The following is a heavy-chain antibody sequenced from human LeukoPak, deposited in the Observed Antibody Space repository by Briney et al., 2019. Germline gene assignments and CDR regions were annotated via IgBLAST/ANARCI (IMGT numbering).Heavy chain of an antibody. D-gene: IGHD2-15*01. V-gene: IGHV3-48*03. CDR1: GFTFSSYE. J-gene: IGHJ4*02. CDR3: AKKIDEVVAAIVYFDY. Sequence: PGGSLRLSCAASGFTFSSYEMNWVRQAPGKGLEWVSYISSSGSTIYYADSVKGRFTISRDNSKNTLYLQMNSLRAEDTAVYYCAKKIDEVVAAIVYFDYWGQGTLVTVSS. CDR2: ISSSGSTI.